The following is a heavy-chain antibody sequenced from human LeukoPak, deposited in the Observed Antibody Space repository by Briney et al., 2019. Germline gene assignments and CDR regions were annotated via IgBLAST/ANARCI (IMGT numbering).Heavy chain of an antibody. CDR1: GFTVSSNY. Sequence: PGGSLRLSCAASGFTVSSNYMSWVRQAPGKGLEWVSVIYSGGSTYYADSVKGRFTISRDNSKNTLYLQMNSLRAEDTAVYYCTPLHDSKVDSAPFDYWGQGTLVTVSS. J-gene: IGHJ4*02. V-gene: IGHV3-53*01. CDR3: TPLHDSKVDSAPFDY. D-gene: IGHD3-22*01. CDR2: IYSGGST.